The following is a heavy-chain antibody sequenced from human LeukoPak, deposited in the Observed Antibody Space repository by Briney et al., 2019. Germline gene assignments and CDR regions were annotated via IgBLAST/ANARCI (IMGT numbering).Heavy chain of an antibody. V-gene: IGHV3-21*01. CDR2: ISSSSSYI. CDR3: ARESADDYGDSGSFDY. J-gene: IGHJ4*02. CDR1: GFTFSSYS. D-gene: IGHD4-17*01. Sequence: GGSLRLSCAASGFTFSSYSMNWVRQAPGKGLEWVSSISSSSSYIYYADSVKGRFTISRDNAKNSLYLQMNGLRAEDTAVYYCARESADDYGDSGSFDYWGQGTLVTVSS.